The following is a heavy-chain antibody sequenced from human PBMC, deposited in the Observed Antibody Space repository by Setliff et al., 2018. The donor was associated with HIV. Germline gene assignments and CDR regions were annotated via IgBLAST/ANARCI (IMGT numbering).Heavy chain of an antibody. Sequence: SETLSLTCTVSGGSIISYYWSWIRQPPGKGLERIGYIYYSGSTTYNPSLKSRVTISVDTSKNQFSLKLSSVTAADTAVYYCARDRLDGYNSGFDYWGQGTLVTVSS. CDR3: ARDRLDGYNSGFDY. CDR2: IYYSGST. J-gene: IGHJ4*02. D-gene: IGHD5-12*01. V-gene: IGHV4-59*01. CDR1: GGSIISYY.